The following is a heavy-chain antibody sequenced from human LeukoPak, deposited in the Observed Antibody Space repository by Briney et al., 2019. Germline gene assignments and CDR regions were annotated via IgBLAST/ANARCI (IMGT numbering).Heavy chain of an antibody. CDR3: ASLRYYYDSSGSRPVDY. Sequence: SETLSLTCTVSGGSISSYYWSWIRQPPGKGLEWIGYIYYSGSTNYNPSLKSRVTISVDTSKNQFSLKLSSVTDADTAVYDCASLRYYYDSSGSRPVDYWGQGTLVTVSS. CDR2: IYYSGST. V-gene: IGHV4-59*12. J-gene: IGHJ4*02. CDR1: GGSISSYY. D-gene: IGHD3-22*01.